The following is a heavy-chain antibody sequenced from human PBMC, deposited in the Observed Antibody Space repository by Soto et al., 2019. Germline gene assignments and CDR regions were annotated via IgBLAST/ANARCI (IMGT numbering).Heavy chain of an antibody. Sequence: EVQLVESGGGLVKPGGSLRLSCAASGFTFSSYSMNWVRQAPGKGLEWVSSISSSSYIYYADSVKGRFTISRDNAKNSLYLQMNSLRAEDTAVYYCARFGRFGVEYYYYGMDVWGQGTTVTVSS. D-gene: IGHD3-10*01. V-gene: IGHV3-21*01. CDR2: ISSSSYI. J-gene: IGHJ6*02. CDR1: GFTFSSYS. CDR3: ARFGRFGVEYYYYGMDV.